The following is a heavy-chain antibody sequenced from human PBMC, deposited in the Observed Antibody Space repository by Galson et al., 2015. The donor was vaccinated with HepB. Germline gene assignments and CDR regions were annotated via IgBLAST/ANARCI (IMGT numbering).Heavy chain of an antibody. CDR1: GYKFTSYY. D-gene: IGHD2-2*01. V-gene: IGHV1-46*03. Sequence: SVKVSCKASGYKFTSYYMHWVRQAPGQGLEWMGIINPSGGSTSYAQKFQGRVTMTRDTSTSTVYMELSSLRSEDTAVYYCARVPARPYWYFDLWGRGTLVTVSS. CDR2: INPSGGST. CDR3: ARVPARPYWYFDL. J-gene: IGHJ2*01.